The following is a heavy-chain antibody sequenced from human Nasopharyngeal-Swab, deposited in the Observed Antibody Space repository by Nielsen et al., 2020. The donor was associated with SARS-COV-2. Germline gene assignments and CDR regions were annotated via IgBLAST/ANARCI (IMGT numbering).Heavy chain of an antibody. CDR3: AKGRTRGSWYGDWFDP. Sequence: GESLKISCAASGFTFSSYSMNWVRQAPGKGLEWVSSISSSSSYIYYADSVKGRFTISRDNSKNTLYLQMNSLRAEDTAVYYCAKGRTRGSWYGDWFDPWGQGTLVTVSS. CDR1: GFTFSSYS. J-gene: IGHJ5*02. CDR2: ISSSSSYI. V-gene: IGHV3-21*04. D-gene: IGHD6-13*01.